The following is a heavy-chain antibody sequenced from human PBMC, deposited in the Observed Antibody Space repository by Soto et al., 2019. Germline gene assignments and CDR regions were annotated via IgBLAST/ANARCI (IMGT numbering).Heavy chain of an antibody. CDR2: TYYRSKWYN. CDR3: ARDVDVSYDILSGPPPVYMDV. CDR1: GDSVSSNSAA. D-gene: IGHD3-9*01. Sequence: PSQTLSLTCAISGDSVSSNSAAWNWIRQSPSRGLEWLGRTYYRSKWYNDYAVSVKSRITINPDTSKNQFSLQLNSVTPEDTAVYYCARDVDVSYDILSGPPPVYMDVWGKGTTVTVSS. V-gene: IGHV6-1*01. J-gene: IGHJ6*03.